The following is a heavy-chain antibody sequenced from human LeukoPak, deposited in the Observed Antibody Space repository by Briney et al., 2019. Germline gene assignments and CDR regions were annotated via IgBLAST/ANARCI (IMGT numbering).Heavy chain of an antibody. CDR2: IIPIFGTA. J-gene: IGHJ5*02. V-gene: IGHV1-69*05. CDR3: ATTLAAAADPTWFDP. CDR1: GGTFSSYA. D-gene: IGHD6-13*01. Sequence: SVKVSCKASGGTFSSYAISWVRQAPGQGLEWMGGIIPIFGTANYAQKFQGRVTMTRNTSISTAYMELSSLRSEDTAVYYCATTLAAAADPTWFDPWGQGTLVTVSS.